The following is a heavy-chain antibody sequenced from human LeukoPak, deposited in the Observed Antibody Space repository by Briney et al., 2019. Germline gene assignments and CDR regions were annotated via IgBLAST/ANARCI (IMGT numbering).Heavy chain of an antibody. CDR2: IIPIFGTA. CDR3: ARGYRSYSSSSHSDY. D-gene: IGHD6-6*01. J-gene: IGHJ4*02. V-gene: IGHV1-69*13. CDR1: GGTFSSYA. Sequence: GASVKVSCKASGGTFSSYAISWVRQAPGQGLEWMGGIIPIFGTANYAQKFQGRVTITADESTSTAYMELSSLRSEDTAVYYCARGYRSYSSSSHSDYWGQGTLVTVSS.